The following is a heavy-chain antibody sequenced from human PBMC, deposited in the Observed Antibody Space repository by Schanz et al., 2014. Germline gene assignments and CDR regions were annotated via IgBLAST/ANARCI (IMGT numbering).Heavy chain of an antibody. Sequence: QVQLVQSGAEVKKPGSSVKVSCKSSGGTFSSFGINWVRQAPGQGLEWLGWMNPNSGNPGFAQKFRGRVTMTRNTSMSTAYIELHILTSEDTAVYYCARGGGPEDVFDIWGQGTILTVSS. CDR2: MNPNSGNP. CDR3: ARGGGPEDVFDI. J-gene: IGHJ3*02. V-gene: IGHV1-8*01. CDR1: GGTFSSFG.